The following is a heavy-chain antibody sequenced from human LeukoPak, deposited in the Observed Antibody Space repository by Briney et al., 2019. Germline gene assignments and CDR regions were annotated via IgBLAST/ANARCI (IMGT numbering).Heavy chain of an antibody. CDR3: ARDPSLGRDLAYCGGDCYLFN. Sequence: PGGSLRLSCAASGFTFSSYAMHWVRQAPGKGLEWVSSITSSSSDIFYADSVKGRFTISRDNSKNTLYLQMNSLRAEDTAVYYCARDPSLGRDLAYCGGDCYLFNWGQGTLVTVSS. D-gene: IGHD2-21*02. CDR2: ITSSSSDI. V-gene: IGHV3-21*01. J-gene: IGHJ4*02. CDR1: GFTFSSYA.